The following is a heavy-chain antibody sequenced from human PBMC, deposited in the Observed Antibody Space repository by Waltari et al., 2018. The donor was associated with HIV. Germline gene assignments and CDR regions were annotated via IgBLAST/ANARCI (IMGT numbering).Heavy chain of an antibody. D-gene: IGHD3-10*01. J-gene: IGHJ6*02. Sequence: QVQLVESGGGVVQPGRSLRLSCAASGFTFSSYGMHWVRQAPGKGLEWVAGIWYDGSNKYYADSVKGRFSISRDNSKNTLYLQMNSLRAEDTAVYFCARRGVLTYYYTMDVWGQGTTVTVSS. V-gene: IGHV3-33*01. CDR3: ARRGVLTYYYTMDV. CDR1: GFTFSSYG. CDR2: IWYDGSNK.